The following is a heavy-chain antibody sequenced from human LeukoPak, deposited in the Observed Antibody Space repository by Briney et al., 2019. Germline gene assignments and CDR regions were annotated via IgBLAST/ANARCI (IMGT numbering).Heavy chain of an antibody. J-gene: IGHJ4*02. Sequence: GRSLRPSCAASGFTVTSNYMSWPRQAPGEGLEWVSVMYAVGSTYYADSGKGRFTISRDSSKNTLYLQMNSLGVEDTAMYYCARSGSGWFDYWGQGTLVTVSS. CDR1: GFTVTSNY. CDR2: MYAVGST. CDR3: ARSGSGWFDY. D-gene: IGHD6-19*01. V-gene: IGHV3-53*01.